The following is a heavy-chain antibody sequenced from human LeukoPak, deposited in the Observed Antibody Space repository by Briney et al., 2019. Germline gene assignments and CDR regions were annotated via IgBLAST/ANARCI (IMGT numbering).Heavy chain of an antibody. D-gene: IGHD3-9*01. CDR1: GYSISSDYYW. Sequence: TLSLTCTVSGYSISSDYYWGWIRQPPGKGLEWLALIYWDDDKRYSPSLKSRLTITKDTSKNQVVLTMTNMDPVDTATYYCAHCDILTGSYTPPHFDYWGQGTLVTVSS. J-gene: IGHJ4*02. CDR2: IYWDDDK. V-gene: IGHV2-5*02. CDR3: AHCDILTGSYTPPHFDY.